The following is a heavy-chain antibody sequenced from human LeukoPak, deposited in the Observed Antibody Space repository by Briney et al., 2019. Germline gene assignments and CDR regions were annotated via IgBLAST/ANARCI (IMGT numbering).Heavy chain of an antibody. CDR2: INHSGST. V-gene: IGHV4-39*01. D-gene: IGHD6-19*01. CDR3: ARHGSSGWLWLYYFDY. Sequence: SETLSLTCTVSGDSPGSSPYYWSWIRQPPGKGLEWIGEINHSGSTNYNPSLKSRVTISVDTSKNQFSLKLSSVTAADTAVYYCARHGSSGWLWLYYFDYWGQGTLVTVSS. CDR1: GDSPGSSPYY. J-gene: IGHJ4*02.